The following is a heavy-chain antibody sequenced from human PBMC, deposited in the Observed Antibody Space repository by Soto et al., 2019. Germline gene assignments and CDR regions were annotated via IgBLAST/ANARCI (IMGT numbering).Heavy chain of an antibody. CDR3: ARDFAYFDL. CDR1: GGSFKSGSYS. V-gene: IGHV4-61*01. D-gene: IGHD3-3*01. CDR2: VYHTGRT. Sequence: PSETLSLTCTVSGGSFKSGSYSWSWIRQPPGKGLEWIGYVYHTGRTSYNPSLKSRVSISMDTSKNQFSLNLDSVTAADTAVYFCARDFAYFDLWGQGTLVTVSS. J-gene: IGHJ4*02.